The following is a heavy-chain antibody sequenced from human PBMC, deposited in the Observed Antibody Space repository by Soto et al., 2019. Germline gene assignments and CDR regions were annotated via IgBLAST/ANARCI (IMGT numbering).Heavy chain of an antibody. CDR2: IYYSGST. CDR3: AYYDSGAPRRMDV. V-gene: IGHV4-30-4*01. J-gene: IGHJ6*02. CDR1: GGSISSGDYY. D-gene: IGHD3-22*01. Sequence: SETLSLTCTVSGGSISSGDYYRSWIRQPPGKGLEWIGYIYYSGSTYYNPSLKSRVTISVDTSKNQFSLKLSSVTAADTAVYYCAYYDSGAPRRMDVWGQGTTVTVSS.